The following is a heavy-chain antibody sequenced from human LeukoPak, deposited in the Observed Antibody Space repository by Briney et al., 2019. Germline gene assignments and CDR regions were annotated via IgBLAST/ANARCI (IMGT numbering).Heavy chain of an antibody. J-gene: IGHJ5*02. CDR2: IYYSGST. D-gene: IGHD2-2*01. Sequence: SETLSLTCTVSGGSISSYYWSWIRQPPGKGLEWIGHIYYSGSTNYNPSLKSRVTISVDTSKNQFSLKLSSVTAPGTAVYYCAQDYKGTKSWFDPWGQGTLVTVSS. V-gene: IGHV4-59*01. CDR3: AQDYKGTKSWFDP. CDR1: GGSISSYY.